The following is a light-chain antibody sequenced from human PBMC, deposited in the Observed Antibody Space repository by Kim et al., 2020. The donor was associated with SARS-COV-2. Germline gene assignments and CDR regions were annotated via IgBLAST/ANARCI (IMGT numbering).Light chain of an antibody. J-gene: IGKJ5*01. Sequence: EIVLTQSPATLSLSPGERATLSCRASQSVSSSYFAWYQQKPGQAPRLLIYGASSRATGTPDRFTGSGSGTDFALTISRLEPEDFAVYYCQQYSSSPVTFGQGTRLEIK. CDR1: QSVSSSY. CDR2: GAS. V-gene: IGKV3-20*01. CDR3: QQYSSSPVT.